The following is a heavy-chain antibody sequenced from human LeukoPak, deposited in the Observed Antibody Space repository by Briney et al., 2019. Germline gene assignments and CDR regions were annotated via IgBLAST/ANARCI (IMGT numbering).Heavy chain of an antibody. CDR2: ISSSSSYI. Sequence: AGGSLRLSCAASGFTFGSYSMNWVRQAPGKGLEWVSSISSSSSYIYYADSVKGRFTISRDNAKNSLYLQMNSLRAEDTAVYYCARDQYSSGSTFNYWGQGTLVTVSS. V-gene: IGHV3-21*01. CDR1: GFTFGSYS. J-gene: IGHJ4*02. CDR3: ARDQYSSGSTFNY. D-gene: IGHD6-19*01.